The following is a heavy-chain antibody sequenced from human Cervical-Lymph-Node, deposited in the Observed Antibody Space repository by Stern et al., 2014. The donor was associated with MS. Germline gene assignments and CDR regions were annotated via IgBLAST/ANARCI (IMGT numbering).Heavy chain of an antibody. J-gene: IGHJ4*02. D-gene: IGHD2-2*01. Sequence: QMQLVQSGAYMKMPGASVKVSCKASGYTFTDYYMHWVRQAPGQGLEWMGRINPKNGGTNYAQKFQGRVTMTRDTSISTAFMELNRLTSDDTAVYYCARDVVVPVALAPILPLESYFFDYWGQGALVTVSS. CDR2: INPKNGGT. CDR1: GYTFTDYY. V-gene: IGHV1-2*02. CDR3: ARDVVVPVALAPILPLESYFFDY.